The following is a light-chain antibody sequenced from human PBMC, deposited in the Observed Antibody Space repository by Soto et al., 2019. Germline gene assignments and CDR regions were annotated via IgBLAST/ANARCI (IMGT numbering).Light chain of an antibody. Sequence: PATLSLSPGERATLSCRASQSVSSYLAWYQQKPGQAPRLLIYDASNRATGIPARFSGSGSGTDFTLTISSLEPEDFAVYYCQQRSNWPITFGQGTRLEIK. CDR3: QQRSNWPIT. V-gene: IGKV3-11*01. CDR2: DAS. J-gene: IGKJ5*01. CDR1: QSVSSY.